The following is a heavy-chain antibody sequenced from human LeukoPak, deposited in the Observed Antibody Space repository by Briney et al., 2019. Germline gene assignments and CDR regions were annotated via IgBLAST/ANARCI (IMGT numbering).Heavy chain of an antibody. D-gene: IGHD3-10*01. CDR3: ARGAHSMIRGVDFWHWFDP. J-gene: IGHJ5*02. CDR2: IYYTGNT. V-gene: IGHV4-30-4*07. CDR1: GGSISSGGYS. Sequence: PSETLSLTCAVSGGSISSGGYSWSWIRQPPGKAMEFIAYIYYTGNTYFNPSLKSRVAISVDTSKNQFSLKLNSVTAADTAVYCCARGAHSMIRGVDFWHWFDPWGQGTLVTVSS.